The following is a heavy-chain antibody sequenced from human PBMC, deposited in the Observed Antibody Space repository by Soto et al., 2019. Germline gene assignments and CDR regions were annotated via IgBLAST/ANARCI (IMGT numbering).Heavy chain of an antibody. Sequence: SETQSLTCAVSGGSISGSYYYWAWLRQSPGKGPEWIGSVFYTGFTSYNPSLESRFSVSVDTSKSQFSLKLSAVTAADTAVYYCATSQKGYNWNYFDHWGQGALVTVSS. D-gene: IGHD1-20*01. CDR2: VFYTGFT. CDR3: ATSQKGYNWNYFDH. V-gene: IGHV4-39*01. J-gene: IGHJ4*02. CDR1: GGSISGSYYY.